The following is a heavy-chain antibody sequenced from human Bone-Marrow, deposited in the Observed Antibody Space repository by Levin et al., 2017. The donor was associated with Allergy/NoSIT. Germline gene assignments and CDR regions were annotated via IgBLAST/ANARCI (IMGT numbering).Heavy chain of an antibody. J-gene: IGHJ4*02. V-gene: IGHV1-18*01. CDR3: ARGTNRVEFLDY. Sequence: GESLKISCKASGYTFTTSGITWVRQAPGQGLEWMGWISGYNSNTAYAQKFQDRVTMTTDTSTNTAYMELRSLKSDDTALYYCARGTNRVEFLDYWGQGTLVTVS. D-gene: IGHD1-14*01. CDR2: ISGYNSNT. CDR1: GYTFTTSG.